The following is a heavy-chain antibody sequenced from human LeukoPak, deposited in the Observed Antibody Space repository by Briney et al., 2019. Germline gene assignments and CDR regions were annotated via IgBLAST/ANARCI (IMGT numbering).Heavy chain of an antibody. Sequence: PGGSLRLSCAASGFTFSSYSMNWVRQAPGKGLEWVSSISSSSSYIYYADSVKGRFTISRDNAKSSLYLQMNSLRAEDTAVYYCARFYGSGSRIPNWFDPWGQGTLVTVSS. CDR3: ARFYGSGSRIPNWFDP. CDR2: ISSSSSYI. D-gene: IGHD3-10*01. J-gene: IGHJ5*02. CDR1: GFTFSSYS. V-gene: IGHV3-21*01.